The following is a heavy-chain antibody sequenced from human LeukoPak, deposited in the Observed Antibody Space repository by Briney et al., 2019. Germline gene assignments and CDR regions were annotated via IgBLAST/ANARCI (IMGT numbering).Heavy chain of an antibody. D-gene: IGHD3-22*01. CDR3: ARLTWKMFYYDSSGPKARGFDY. J-gene: IGHJ4*02. Sequence: PSETLSLTCAVYGGSFSGYYWSWSRQPPGKGLEWIGEINHSGSTNYNPSLKSRVTISVDTSKNQFSLKLSSVTAADTAVYYCARLTWKMFYYDSSGPKARGFDYWGQGTLVTVSS. CDR1: GGSFSGYY. CDR2: INHSGST. V-gene: IGHV4-34*01.